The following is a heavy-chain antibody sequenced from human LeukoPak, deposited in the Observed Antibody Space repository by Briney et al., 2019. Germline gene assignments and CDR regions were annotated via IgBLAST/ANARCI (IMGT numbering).Heavy chain of an antibody. CDR3: ARDEVGATPIDY. D-gene: IGHD1-26*01. V-gene: IGHV3-74*01. J-gene: IGHJ4*02. CDR2: INGDGSSV. Sequence: GGSLRLSCEASGFTFSSHWMHWVRQVPGKGLVWVSNINGDGSSVGYADSVKGRFAVSRDNAKNTLYLHMGSLRAEDTAVYYCARDEVGATPIDYWGQGTLVTVSS. CDR1: GFTFSSHW.